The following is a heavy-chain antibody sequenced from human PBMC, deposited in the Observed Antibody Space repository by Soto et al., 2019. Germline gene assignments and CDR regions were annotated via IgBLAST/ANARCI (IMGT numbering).Heavy chain of an antibody. V-gene: IGHV3-23*01. CDR1: GFSFSDSA. CDR2: VNSATGGI. D-gene: IGHD3-16*01. CDR3: AKDSYWGIISPTHDS. Sequence: GGSLRLSCTASGFSFSDSAMSWVRRAPGKGLEWILGVNSATGGIHYADSVRGRFTISRDNSKNSVFLQMNSLTGEDTAIYYCAKDSYWGIISPTHDSWGQGTLVTVSS. J-gene: IGHJ4*02.